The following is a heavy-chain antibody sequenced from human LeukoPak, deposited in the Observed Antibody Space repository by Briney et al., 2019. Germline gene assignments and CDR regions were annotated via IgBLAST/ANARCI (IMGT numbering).Heavy chain of an antibody. V-gene: IGHV1-69*13. Sequence: SVKVSCKASGGTFSSYAISWVRQAPGQGLEWMGGIIPIFGTANYAQKFQGRVTITADESTSTAYMELSSLRSEDTAVYYCARDLEGAYDCSSTSCYAGNWFDPWGQGTLVTVSS. D-gene: IGHD2-2*01. CDR1: GGTFSSYA. J-gene: IGHJ5*02. CDR3: ARDLEGAYDCSSTSCYAGNWFDP. CDR2: IIPIFGTA.